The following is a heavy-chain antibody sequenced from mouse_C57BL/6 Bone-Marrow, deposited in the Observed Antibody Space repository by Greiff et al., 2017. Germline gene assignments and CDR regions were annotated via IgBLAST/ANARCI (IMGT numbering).Heavy chain of an antibody. V-gene: IGHV6-6*01. D-gene: IGHD1-1*01. J-gene: IGHJ1*03. CDR1: GFTFSDAW. Sequence: VQLKESGGGLVQPGGSMKLSCAASGFTFSDAWMDRVRQSPEKGLEWAAEIRNKANNHATYYAESVKGRFTISRDDSKSSVYLQMNSLRAEDTGIYYCTRDYYGRYFDVWGTGTTVTVSS. CDR3: TRDYYGRYFDV. CDR2: IRNKANNHAT.